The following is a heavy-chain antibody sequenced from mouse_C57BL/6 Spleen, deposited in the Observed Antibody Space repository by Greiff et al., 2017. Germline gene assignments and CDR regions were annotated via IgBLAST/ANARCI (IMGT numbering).Heavy chain of an antibody. J-gene: IGHJ4*01. Sequence: VQLQQSGAELVRPGASVKLSCKASGYTFTSYGISWVKQRTGQGLEWIGEIYPRSGNTYYNEKFKGKATLTADKSSSTAYMELRSLTSEDSAVYFCARYYGISYYAMDYWGQGTSVTVSS. CDR2: IYPRSGNT. CDR1: GYTFTSYG. V-gene: IGHV1-81*01. D-gene: IGHD1-1*01. CDR3: ARYYGISYYAMDY.